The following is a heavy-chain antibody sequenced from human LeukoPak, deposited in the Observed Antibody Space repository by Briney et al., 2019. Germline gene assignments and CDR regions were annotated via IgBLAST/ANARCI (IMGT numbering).Heavy chain of an antibody. Sequence: PSEALSLTCTVSGGSISSYYWSWIRQPPGKGLEWIGYIYYSGSTNYNPSLKSRVTISVDTSKNQFSLKLSSVTAADTAVYFCARGPYSYDSSGAFDIWGQGTMVTVSS. J-gene: IGHJ3*02. CDR3: ARGPYSYDSSGAFDI. D-gene: IGHD3-22*01. CDR1: GGSISSYY. V-gene: IGHV4-59*08. CDR2: IYYSGST.